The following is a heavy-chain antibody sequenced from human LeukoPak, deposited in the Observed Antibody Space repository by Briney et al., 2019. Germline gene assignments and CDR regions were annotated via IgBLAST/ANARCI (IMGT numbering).Heavy chain of an antibody. D-gene: IGHD3-10*01. CDR3: ARVSYGSGSYYIDY. J-gene: IGHJ4*02. CDR1: GGSISSSSYY. CDR2: IYYSGIA. V-gene: IGHV4-61*05. Sequence: PSETLSLTCTVSGGSISSSSYYWGWIRQPPGKGLEWIGYIYYSGIANYNPSLKSRVTISLDTSKKQFSLKLSSVTAADTAVYYCARVSYGSGSYYIDYWGQGTLVTVSS.